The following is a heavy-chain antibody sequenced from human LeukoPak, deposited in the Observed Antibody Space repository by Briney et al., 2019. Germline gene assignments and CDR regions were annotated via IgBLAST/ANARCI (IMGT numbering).Heavy chain of an antibody. CDR2: IRGDTGDT. D-gene: IGHD2-2*01. Sequence: ASVTISCQTSGYPLSDYYMHWVRPAPGQGLEWMGWIRGDTGDTDSPQKFRGRVTMTRDTSTDTAYLELSRLRYDDTAIYFCARVRVNSCDYWGQGTLVTVSS. CDR1: GYPLSDYY. V-gene: IGHV1-2*02. CDR3: ARVRVNSCDY. J-gene: IGHJ4*02.